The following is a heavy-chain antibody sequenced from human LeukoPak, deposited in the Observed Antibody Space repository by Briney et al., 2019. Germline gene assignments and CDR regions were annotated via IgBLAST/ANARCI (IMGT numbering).Heavy chain of an antibody. CDR2: IYYSGST. CDR3: ARCSGWYRVCFDY. V-gene: IGHV4-39*07. Sequence: PSETLSLTCTVSGGSISSSSYYWGWIRQSPGKGLEWIANIYYSGSTYYNPSLKGRVTISVDTSKNQFSLKLSSVTAADTAVYYCARCSGWYRVCFDYWGQGTLVTVSS. D-gene: IGHD6-19*01. CDR1: GGSISSSSYY. J-gene: IGHJ4*02.